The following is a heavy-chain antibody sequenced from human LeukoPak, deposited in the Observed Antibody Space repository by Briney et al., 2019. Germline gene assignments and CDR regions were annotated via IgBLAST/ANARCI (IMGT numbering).Heavy chain of an antibody. J-gene: IGHJ5*02. Sequence: SETLSLTCTVSGGSISSYYWSWIRQPPGKGLEWIGEINHSGSTNYNPSLKSRVTISVDKSKNQFSLKLSSVTAADTAVYYCARARLWFGELSSWFDPWGQGTLVTVSS. CDR2: INHSGST. V-gene: IGHV4-34*01. CDR1: GGSISSYY. CDR3: ARARLWFGELSSWFDP. D-gene: IGHD3-10*01.